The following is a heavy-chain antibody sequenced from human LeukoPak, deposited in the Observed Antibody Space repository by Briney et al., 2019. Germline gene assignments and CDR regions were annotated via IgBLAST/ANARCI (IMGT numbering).Heavy chain of an antibody. Sequence: PGGSLRLSCAASGFTFSSYGMHWVRQAPGKGLEWVAVISYDGSNKYYADSVKRRFTISRDNSKNTLYLQMNSLRAEDTAVYYCAKDGSSSGGFDPWGQGTLVSVSS. CDR2: ISYDGSNK. CDR1: GFTFSSYG. J-gene: IGHJ5*02. V-gene: IGHV3-30*18. CDR3: AKDGSSSGGFDP. D-gene: IGHD6-13*01.